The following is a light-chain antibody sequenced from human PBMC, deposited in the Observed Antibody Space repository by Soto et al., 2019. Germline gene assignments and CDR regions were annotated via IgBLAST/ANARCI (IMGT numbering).Light chain of an antibody. V-gene: IGLV1-51*01. CDR3: GTWDASLGAWV. CDR1: SSNIGSNY. J-gene: IGLJ3*02. CDR2: DNN. Sequence: QSVLTQPPSVSAAPGQKVAISCSGSSSNIGSNYVSWYQQLPGAAPKLLIYDNNKRPSGIPDRFSGSKSGTSATLDITGLQTGDEADYYCGTWDASLGAWVFGGGTKLTVL.